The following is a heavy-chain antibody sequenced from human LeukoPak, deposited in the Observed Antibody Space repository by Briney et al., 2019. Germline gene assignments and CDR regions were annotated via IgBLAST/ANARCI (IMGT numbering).Heavy chain of an antibody. V-gene: IGHV3-23*01. J-gene: IGHJ3*02. CDR2: ISGSCCST. CDR3: AKDRSDSVWGITDAFDI. D-gene: IGHD3-16*01. Sequence: GGSVRLSCAASGFIFSSYAMSWVRQARGKGLEWVSAISGSCCSTYYADSVKGRFTISRDNSKNTPYLKINSLRAEDTAVYYCAKDRSDSVWGITDAFDICGQGTMVTVSS. CDR1: GFIFSSYA.